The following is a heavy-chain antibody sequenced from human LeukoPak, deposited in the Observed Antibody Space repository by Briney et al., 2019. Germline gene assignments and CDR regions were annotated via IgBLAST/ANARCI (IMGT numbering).Heavy chain of an antibody. V-gene: IGHV3-7*01. CDR3: ASGRHDFLH. CDR2: IKGDESDD. J-gene: IGHJ4*02. D-gene: IGHD3/OR15-3a*01. Sequence: PGGSLRLSCAASGFSFSRYWMTWVRQAPGKGLEWVANIKGDESDDHYVASVRGRFTISRDNAKRSLYLQMTSLRVEDTAVYYCASGRHDFLHWGQGTLVTVSS. CDR1: GFSFSRYW.